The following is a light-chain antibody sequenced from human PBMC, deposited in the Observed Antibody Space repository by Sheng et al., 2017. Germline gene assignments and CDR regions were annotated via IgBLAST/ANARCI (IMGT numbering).Light chain of an antibody. V-gene: IGKV3-20*01. CDR1: QTIDLNF. J-gene: IGKJ1*01. CDR3: QQYGDSVT. CDR2: GAS. Sequence: DIVLTQSPGTLSLSPGEKATLSCRASQTIDLNFLAWYQQKPGQAPRLLIYGASIRATGIPDRFSGSGSGTDFTLTVSRLEPEDYAVYYCQQYGDSVTFGQGTKVDIK.